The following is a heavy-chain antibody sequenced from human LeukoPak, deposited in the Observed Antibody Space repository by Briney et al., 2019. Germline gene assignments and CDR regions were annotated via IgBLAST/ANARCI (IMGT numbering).Heavy chain of an antibody. CDR2: IKQDGSEK. J-gene: IGHJ4*02. D-gene: IGHD6-13*01. CDR3: TREAAAGIDY. CDR1: GFTFSSYS. Sequence: GGSLRLSCAASGFTFSSYSMSWVRQAPGKGLEWVANIKQDGSEKYYLDSVKGRFTISRDNAKNSLYLQMNSLRAEDTAVYFCTREAAAGIDYWGQGILVTASS. V-gene: IGHV3-7*01.